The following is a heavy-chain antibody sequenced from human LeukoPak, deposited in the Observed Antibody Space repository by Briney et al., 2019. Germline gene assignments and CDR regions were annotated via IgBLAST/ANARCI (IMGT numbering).Heavy chain of an antibody. D-gene: IGHD3-10*01. CDR2: IIPILGIA. J-gene: IGHJ4*02. CDR1: EGTFSSYA. V-gene: IGHV1-69*04. CDR3: ARGGVAVPNGSFDY. Sequence: GSSVKVSCKASEGTFSSYAISWVRQAPGQGLEWMGRIIPILGIANYAQKFQGRVTITADKSTSTAYMELSSLRSEDTAVYYCARGGVAVPNGSFDYWGQGTLVTVSS.